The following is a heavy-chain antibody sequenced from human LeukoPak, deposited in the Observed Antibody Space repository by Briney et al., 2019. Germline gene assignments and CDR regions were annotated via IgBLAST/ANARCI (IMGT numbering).Heavy chain of an antibody. CDR3: ARVPPLDDILTGYFDY. CDR2: IYYSGSI. CDR1: GGSISSRDYY. J-gene: IGHJ4*02. D-gene: IGHD3-9*01. Sequence: SQTLSLTCTVSGGSISSRDYYWSWIRQPPGKGLEWIGYIYYSGSIYYNPSLKSRVTISVDTSKNQFSLRLSTVTAADTAVYYCARVPPLDDILTGYFDYWGQGTLATVSS. V-gene: IGHV4-30-4*01.